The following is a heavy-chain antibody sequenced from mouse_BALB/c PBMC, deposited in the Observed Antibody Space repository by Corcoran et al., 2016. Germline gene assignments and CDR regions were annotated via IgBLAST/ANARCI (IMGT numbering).Heavy chain of an antibody. CDR1: GYTFTNYG. J-gene: IGHJ4*01. Sequence: QIQLVQSGPELKKPGETVKISCKASGYTFTNYGMNWVMRAPGKGLKWMGWINTYTGEPTYADDFKGRFAFSLETSASTAHLQINNLKNEDTATYFCTREPYAMDYWGQGTSVTVSS. CDR3: TREPYAMDY. D-gene: IGHD6-1*01. CDR2: INTYTGEP. V-gene: IGHV9-3-1*01.